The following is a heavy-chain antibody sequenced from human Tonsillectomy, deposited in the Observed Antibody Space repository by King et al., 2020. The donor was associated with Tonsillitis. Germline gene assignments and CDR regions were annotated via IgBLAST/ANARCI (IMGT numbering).Heavy chain of an antibody. J-gene: IGHJ6*02. CDR1: GGSVSSGNYY. D-gene: IGHD3-16*01. Sequence: QLQESGPGLVKPSETLSLTCTVSGGSVSSGNYYWSWIRQPPGKGLEWIGYIYYSGSTNYNPSLKSRVTISVDTSKNQFSLKLSSVTAADTAVYYCTRGGGTQARYGMDVWGQGTTVTVSS. V-gene: IGHV4-61*01. CDR2: IYYSGST. CDR3: TRGGGTQARYGMDV.